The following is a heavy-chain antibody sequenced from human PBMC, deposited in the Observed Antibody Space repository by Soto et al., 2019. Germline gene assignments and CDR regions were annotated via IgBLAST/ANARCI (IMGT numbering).Heavy chain of an antibody. V-gene: IGHV4-59*01. Sequence: SETLSLTCTVSGGSIRNVYWSWIRQSPGKGLEWIGFIYHSGNTKYNPSLKSRVTISIDTSNNQFSLSLKSVTAADTAVYFCAREHAPTLPFDSWGQGTLVTVSS. CDR3: AREHAPTLPFDS. CDR2: IYHSGNT. CDR1: GGSIRNVY. J-gene: IGHJ4*02. D-gene: IGHD2-15*01.